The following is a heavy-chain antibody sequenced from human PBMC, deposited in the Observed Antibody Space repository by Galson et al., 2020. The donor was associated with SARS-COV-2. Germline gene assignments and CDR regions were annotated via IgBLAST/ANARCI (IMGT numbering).Heavy chain of an antibody. Sequence: ASVKVSCKSSGNTLTSDYMHWVRQARGQGLEWMGIINLSGGSTNYAPKFQGRLTLTSDTSTTTVYLEVSGLRSEDTAVYYCVGDSQKVLAAGPWYLDQWGQGTLVTVSS. CDR3: VGDSQKVLAAGPWYLDQ. J-gene: IGHJ4*02. CDR2: INLSGGST. V-gene: IGHV1-46*03. CDR1: GNTLTSDY. D-gene: IGHD2-15*01.